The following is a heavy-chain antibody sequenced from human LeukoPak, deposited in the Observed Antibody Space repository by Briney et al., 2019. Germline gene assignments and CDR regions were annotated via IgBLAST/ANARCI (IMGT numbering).Heavy chain of an antibody. Sequence: PGGSLRLSCAASGFTFSSYAVSWVRQAPGKGLEWVSAISGSGGSTYYADSVKGRFTMSRDNAKNSLYLQMNSLRAEDTAVYYCARVAVADFDYWGQGTLVTVSS. CDR3: ARVAVADFDY. J-gene: IGHJ4*02. D-gene: IGHD6-19*01. V-gene: IGHV3-23*01. CDR2: ISGSGGST. CDR1: GFTFSSYA.